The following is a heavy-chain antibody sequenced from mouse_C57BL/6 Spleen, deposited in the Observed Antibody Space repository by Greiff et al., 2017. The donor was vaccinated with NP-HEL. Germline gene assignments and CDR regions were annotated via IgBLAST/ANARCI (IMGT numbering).Heavy chain of an antibody. CDR1: GYSFTGYY. V-gene: IGHV1-42*01. Sequence: EVKLQESGPELVKPGASVKISCKASGYSFTGYYMNWVKQSPEKSLEWIGEINPSTGGTTYNQKFKAKATLTVDKSSSTAYMQLKSLTSEDSAVYYCARSSDGYYRYFDYWGQGTTLTVSS. J-gene: IGHJ2*01. CDR2: INPSTGGT. D-gene: IGHD2-3*01. CDR3: ARSSDGYYRYFDY.